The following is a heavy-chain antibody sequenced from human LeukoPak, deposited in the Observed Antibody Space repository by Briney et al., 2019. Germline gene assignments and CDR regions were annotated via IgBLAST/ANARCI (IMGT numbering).Heavy chain of an antibody. Sequence: ASVEVSCKASGYTFSSYGISWVRQAPGQGLEWMGWISGYNGHTNYAQKFQGRVTMTTDTSTSTAYMELRSLRSDDTAVYYCARMMTPRHYYDRSGYYYGAFDIWGQGTMVTVSS. CDR3: ARMMTPRHYYDRSGYYYGAFDI. CDR2: ISGYNGHT. D-gene: IGHD3-22*01. J-gene: IGHJ3*02. V-gene: IGHV1-18*01. CDR1: GYTFSSYG.